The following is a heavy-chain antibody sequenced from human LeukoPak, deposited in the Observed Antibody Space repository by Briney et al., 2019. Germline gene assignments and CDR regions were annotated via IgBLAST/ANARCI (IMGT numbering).Heavy chain of an antibody. V-gene: IGHV3-23*01. CDR3: AKDLGTAMAYPMYYFDY. J-gene: IGHJ4*02. CDR1: GFTFSSYA. D-gene: IGHD5-18*01. Sequence: GGSLRLSCAASGFTFSSYAMSWVRQAPGKGLEWVSTISGSGGSTYDADSVKGRFTISRDNSKNTLYLQMNSLRAEDTAVYYCAKDLGTAMAYPMYYFDYWGQGTLVTVSS. CDR2: ISGSGGST.